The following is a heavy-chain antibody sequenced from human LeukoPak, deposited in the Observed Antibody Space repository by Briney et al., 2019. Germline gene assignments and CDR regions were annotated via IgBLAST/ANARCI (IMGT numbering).Heavy chain of an antibody. J-gene: IGHJ1*01. CDR1: GGSLSSSGSY. V-gene: IGHV4-39*07. D-gene: IGHD1-26*01. CDR2: LFHSRST. CDR3: AGDYRLTQIQD. Sequence: SETLSPTCIVSGGSLSSSGSYWGWIRQPPGKGLEGIGSLFHSRSTYYNPSLKSRVPISVERPQNQFSLTVKSFTTAGTAVYYCAGDYRLTQIQDWGQGTLVTVSS.